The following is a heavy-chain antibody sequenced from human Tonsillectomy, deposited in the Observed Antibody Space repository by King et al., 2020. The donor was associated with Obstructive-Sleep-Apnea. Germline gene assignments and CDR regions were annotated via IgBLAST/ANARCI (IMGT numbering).Heavy chain of an antibody. D-gene: IGHD2-2*01. CDR2: SYHSGTA. CDR3: PRDASHCTSTSCWMDV. CDR1: GGSFNSTNW. Sequence: QLQESGPGLVKPSGTLSLTCAVSGGSFNSTNWWTWVRPPPGKGLEGIGESYHSGTATYNPPLKSRVTIAINKSKNQLSLRLTSVTAADTAVYYCPRDASHCTSTSCWMDVWGQGTTVTVSS. J-gene: IGHJ6*02. V-gene: IGHV4-4*02.